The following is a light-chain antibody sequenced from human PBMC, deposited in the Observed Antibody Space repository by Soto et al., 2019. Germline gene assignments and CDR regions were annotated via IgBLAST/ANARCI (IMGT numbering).Light chain of an antibody. V-gene: IGKV1-27*01. Sequence: DIQMTQSPSSLSASVGDRVTITCRASQGINHYLAWFQQKPGKVPKLLIYATSTLQSGVPSRFSGSGFGTDFTLTISSLQPEDVATYYCQKHNSAPFFFGPGTKLDIK. J-gene: IGKJ3*01. CDR2: ATS. CDR1: QGINHY. CDR3: QKHNSAPFF.